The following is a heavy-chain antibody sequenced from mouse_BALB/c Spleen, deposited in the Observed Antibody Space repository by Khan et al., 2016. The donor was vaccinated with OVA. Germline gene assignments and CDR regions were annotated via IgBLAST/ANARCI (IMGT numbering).Heavy chain of an antibody. V-gene: IGHV1-4*01. CDR1: GYTFTSYT. Sequence: VQLQQSGAELARPGASVKMSCKASGYTFTSYTIHWIKLRPGQGLEWIGYINPSNGYSNYNQKFKDKVTLTADKSSTTAYMQRSSLTSDDSAVYNCVRDGAYHRNDGWFAYWGLATLVTVSA. CDR2: INPSNGYS. D-gene: IGHD2-14*01. CDR3: VRDGAYHRNDGWFAY. J-gene: IGHJ3*01.